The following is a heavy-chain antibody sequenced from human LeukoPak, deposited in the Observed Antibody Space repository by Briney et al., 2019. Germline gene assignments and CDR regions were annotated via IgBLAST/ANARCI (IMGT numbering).Heavy chain of an antibody. CDR2: IYYSGGT. V-gene: IGHV4-59*01. Sequence: PSETLSLTCTVSGGSISSYYWSWIRQPPGKGLEWIGYIYYSGGTNYNPSLKSRVTISVDTSKNQFSLKLSSVTAADTAVYYCARDRLRLGGPQRDTAMVPLYYYYGMDVWGQGTTVTVSS. CDR3: ARDRLRLGGPQRDTAMVPLYYYYGMDV. D-gene: IGHD5-18*01. CDR1: GGSISSYY. J-gene: IGHJ6*02.